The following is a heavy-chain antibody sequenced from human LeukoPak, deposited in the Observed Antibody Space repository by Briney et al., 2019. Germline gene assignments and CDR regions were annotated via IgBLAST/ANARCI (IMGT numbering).Heavy chain of an antibody. CDR2: IYSGGST. J-gene: IGHJ6*03. D-gene: IGHD2-8*01. V-gene: IGHV3-66*01. CDR1: GFTVSSNY. Sequence: GGSLRLSCAASGFTVSSNYMSWVRQAPGKGLEWVSVIYSGGSTYYADSVKGRFTISRDNSKNTLYLQMNSLRAEDTAVYYCAREGCTNGVCYSSYYYYMDVWGKGTTVTVSS. CDR3: AREGCTNGVCYSSYYYYMDV.